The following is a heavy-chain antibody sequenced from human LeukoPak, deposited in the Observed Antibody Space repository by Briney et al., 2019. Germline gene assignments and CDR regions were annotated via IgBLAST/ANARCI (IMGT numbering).Heavy chain of an antibody. V-gene: IGHV3-48*01. Sequence: PGGSLRLSCAASGFTFSSYSMNWVRQAPGKGLEWVSYISSSSSTIYYADSVKGRFTISRDNAKNSLYLQMNSLRAEDTAVYYCARADPGYYYDSSGEFDYWGQGTLVTVSS. CDR2: ISSSSSTI. CDR1: GFTFSSYS. J-gene: IGHJ4*02. CDR3: ARADPGYYYDSSGEFDY. D-gene: IGHD3-22*01.